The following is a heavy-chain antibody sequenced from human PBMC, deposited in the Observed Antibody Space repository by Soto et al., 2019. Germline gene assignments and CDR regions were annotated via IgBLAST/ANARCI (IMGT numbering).Heavy chain of an antibody. D-gene: IGHD5-12*01. Sequence: QVQLVQSGAEVKKPGSSVKVSCKASGATYSNSAISWVRQAPGQGLEWMGGINPILGIPDYAHKFQGRVTITADESTNTVYMDLGSLRSEDTALYFCARGGVDVVATSASDYWGQGTLVTVSS. CDR1: GATYSNSA. J-gene: IGHJ4*02. CDR3: ARGGVDVVATSASDY. CDR2: INPILGIP. V-gene: IGHV1-69*10.